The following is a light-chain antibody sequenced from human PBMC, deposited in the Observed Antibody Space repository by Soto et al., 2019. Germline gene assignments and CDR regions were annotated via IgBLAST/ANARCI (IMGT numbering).Light chain of an antibody. Sequence: EIVLTQSPGTLSLSPGERATLSCRASQAVGSNYLAWYQQKPGQAPRLVIYGASSRASGIPDRFSGSGSRTDFTLTISRLEPVDFAVYYCQHYGSSPPHLTFAPGTKVDIK. CDR1: QAVGSNY. J-gene: IGKJ3*01. CDR2: GAS. CDR3: QHYGSSPPHLT. V-gene: IGKV3-20*01.